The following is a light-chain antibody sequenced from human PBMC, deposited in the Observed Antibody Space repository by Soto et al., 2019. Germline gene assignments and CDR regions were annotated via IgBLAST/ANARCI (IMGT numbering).Light chain of an antibody. V-gene: IGKV3-20*01. CDR2: GAS. CDR3: QQYGRSPWT. Sequence: EIVLTQSPGTLSLSPGERATLSCRASQSVSNSYIAWYQQKPGQAPRLLIYGASSRATGIPDRFSGSGSGTDFTLTISRLEPEDFAVYYCQQYGRSPWTVGQGTKVEIK. J-gene: IGKJ1*01. CDR1: QSVSNSY.